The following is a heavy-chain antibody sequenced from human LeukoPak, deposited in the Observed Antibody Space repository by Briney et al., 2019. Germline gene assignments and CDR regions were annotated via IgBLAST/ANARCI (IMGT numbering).Heavy chain of an antibody. CDR2: IGTGGDT. Sequence: GGSLRPSCAASGFAFSSYVLHWVRRAPGKGPEWVSAIGTGGDTYYADSVMGRFTISRDNAKNSLYLQMNTLRDEDTAVYYCARVPTRYYNHMDVWGKGTTVTVSS. J-gene: IGHJ6*03. V-gene: IGHV3-47*02. CDR3: ARVPTRYYNHMDV. CDR1: GFAFSSYV. D-gene: IGHD1-14*01.